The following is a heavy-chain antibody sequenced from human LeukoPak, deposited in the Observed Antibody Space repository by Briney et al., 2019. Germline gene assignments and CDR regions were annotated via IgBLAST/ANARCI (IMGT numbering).Heavy chain of an antibody. CDR2: ISYDGSNK. J-gene: IGHJ6*02. D-gene: IGHD3-3*01. CDR3: AKVGPIYDFWSGYYSSYYYYYGMDV. Sequence: GRSLRLSCAASGFTFSSYAMHWVRQAPGKGLEWVAVISYDGSNKCYADSVKGRFTISRDNSKNTLYLQMNSLRAEDTAVYYCAKVGPIYDFWSGYYSSYYYYYGMDVWGQGTTVTVSS. CDR1: GFTFSSYA. V-gene: IGHV3-30*04.